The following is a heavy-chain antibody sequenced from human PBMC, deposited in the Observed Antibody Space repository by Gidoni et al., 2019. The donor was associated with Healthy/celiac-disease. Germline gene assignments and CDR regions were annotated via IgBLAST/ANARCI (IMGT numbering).Heavy chain of an antibody. V-gene: IGHV3-33*01. CDR2: IWYDGSNK. D-gene: IGHD4-17*01. J-gene: IGHJ4*02. CDR3: ARDWGRDYGDYGGFFDY. Sequence: QVQLVESGGGVVQPGRSLRLSCAASGFTFSSYGMHWVRQAPGKGLEWVAVIWYDGSNKYYADSVKGRFTISRDNSKNTLYLQMNSLRAEDTAVYYCARDWGRDYGDYGGFFDYWGQGTLVTVSS. CDR1: GFTFSSYG.